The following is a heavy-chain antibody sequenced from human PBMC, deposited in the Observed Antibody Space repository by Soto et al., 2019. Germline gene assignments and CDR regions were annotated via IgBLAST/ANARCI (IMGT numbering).Heavy chain of an antibody. D-gene: IGHD4-17*01. J-gene: IGHJ4*02. Sequence: SVKVSCKASGGTFSSYAISWVRQAPGQGLEWMGGITPIFGTANYAQKFQGRVTITADESTSTAYMELSSLRSEDTAVYYCARDLGTVTTTSVGYWGQGTLVTVSS. V-gene: IGHV1-69*13. CDR3: ARDLGTVTTTSVGY. CDR1: GGTFSSYA. CDR2: ITPIFGTA.